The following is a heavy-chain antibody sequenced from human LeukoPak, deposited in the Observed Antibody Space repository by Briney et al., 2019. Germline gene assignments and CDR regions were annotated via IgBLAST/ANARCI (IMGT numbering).Heavy chain of an antibody. J-gene: IGHJ3*02. CDR3: ARARSSYGYGDAFDI. Sequence: GGSLRLSCAASGFTFSSYSMNWVRQAPGKGLEWVSSISSSSYIYYADSVKGRFTISRGNAKNSLYLQMNSLRAEDTAVYYCARARSSYGYGDAFDIWGQGTMVTVSS. CDR2: ISSSSYI. D-gene: IGHD5-18*01. V-gene: IGHV3-21*01. CDR1: GFTFSSYS.